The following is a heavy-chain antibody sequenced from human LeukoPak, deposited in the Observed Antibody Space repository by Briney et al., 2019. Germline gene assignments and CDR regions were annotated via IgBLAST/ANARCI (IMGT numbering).Heavy chain of an antibody. D-gene: IGHD3-22*01. Sequence: ESGPALVKPTQTLTLTCTFSGFSLRISGMCVSWIRQPPGMAVEWLARIDWDDDKYYSTSLKTRLTISKDTSKNQVVLTMTNMDPVDTATYYCARISTYSSGDFDYWGQGTLVTVSS. CDR1: GFSLRISGMC. V-gene: IGHV2-70*11. J-gene: IGHJ4*02. CDR2: IDWDDDK. CDR3: ARISTYSSGDFDY.